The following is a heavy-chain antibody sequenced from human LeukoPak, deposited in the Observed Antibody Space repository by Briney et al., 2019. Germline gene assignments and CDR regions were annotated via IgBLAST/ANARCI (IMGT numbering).Heavy chain of an antibody. J-gene: IGHJ3*02. CDR3: ASDLGYSSRKVAFDI. Sequence: SEALSLTCTVSGGSISSSSYYWGWIRQPPGKGLEWIGSIYYSGSTYYNPSLKSRVTISVDTSKNQFSLKLSSVTAADTAAYYCASDLGYSSRKVAFDIWGQGTMVTVSS. CDR2: IYYSGST. CDR1: GGSISSSSYY. V-gene: IGHV4-39*01. D-gene: IGHD6-13*01.